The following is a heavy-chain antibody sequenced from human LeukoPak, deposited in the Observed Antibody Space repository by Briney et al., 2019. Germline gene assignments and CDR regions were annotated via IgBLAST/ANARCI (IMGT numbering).Heavy chain of an antibody. Sequence: SETLSLTCGVSGYSISSGFWWGWIRQPPGKGLEWIGSISGSGTTTYHNPSLKSRVTISVETSRNEFSLKLYSVTAADTAVYYWVRDRGYLVQDHWGRGTLVTGSS. CDR1: GYSISSGFW. CDR3: VRDRGYLVQDH. D-gene: IGHD6-13*01. J-gene: IGHJ4*02. V-gene: IGHV4-38-2*02. CDR2: ISGSGTTT.